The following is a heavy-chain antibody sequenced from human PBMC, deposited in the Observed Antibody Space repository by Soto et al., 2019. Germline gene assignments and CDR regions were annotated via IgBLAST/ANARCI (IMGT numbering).Heavy chain of an antibody. CDR1: GFTFSSYI. CDR2: ISSSSSYI. V-gene: IGHV3-21*01. J-gene: IGHJ6*01. D-gene: IGHD6-13*01. CDR3: ARETYSRSWYHYGMDV. Sequence: LRLSCAASGFTFSSYIMNWVRQAPGKGLEWVSSISSSSSYIYYADSVKGRFTISRDNAKNSLYLQMNSLRAEDTAVYYCARETYSRSWYHYGMDVWGQGPTITASS.